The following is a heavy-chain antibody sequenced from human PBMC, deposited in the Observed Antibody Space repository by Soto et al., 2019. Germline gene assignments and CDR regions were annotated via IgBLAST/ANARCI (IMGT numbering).Heavy chain of an antibody. V-gene: IGHV3-66*01. J-gene: IGHJ4*02. CDR2: MSGDDST. CDR3: ARGSSYYDFWSGYVDY. CDR1: GFTVSTKT. D-gene: IGHD3-3*01. Sequence: EVQLVESGGGLVQPGGSLRLSCAASGFTVSTKTMIWVRQAPGKGLEWVSVMSGDDSTYYADSVKGRFTISRDNSKNTLYLLMNSLRAEDTAVYYCARGSSYYDFWSGYVDYWGQGTLVTVSS.